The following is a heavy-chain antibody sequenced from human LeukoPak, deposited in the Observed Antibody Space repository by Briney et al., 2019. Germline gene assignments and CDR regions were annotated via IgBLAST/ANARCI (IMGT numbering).Heavy chain of an antibody. CDR2: ISGSGGST. Sequence: SGGSVRLSCAASGFTFSTYAMSWVRQAPGKGLEWVSAISGSGGSTYHADSAKGRFTIFRDNSKNTLYLQMNSLRAEDTALYYCARDGGSGWYDYWGQGTLVTVSS. V-gene: IGHV3-23*01. CDR3: ARDGGSGWYDY. D-gene: IGHD6-19*01. CDR1: GFTFSTYA. J-gene: IGHJ4*02.